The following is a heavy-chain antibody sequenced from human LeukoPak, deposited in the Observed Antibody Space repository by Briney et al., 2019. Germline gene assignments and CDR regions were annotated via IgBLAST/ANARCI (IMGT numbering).Heavy chain of an antibody. J-gene: IGHJ4*02. CDR1: GYTFTSYD. D-gene: IGHD3-3*01. CDR3: ATEASGRGFDY. CDR2: MNPNSGNT. Sequence: ASVKVSCKASGYTFTSYDINWVRQATGQGLEWMGWMNPNSGNTGYAQKFQGRVTITRSTSISTAYMELSSLRSEDTAVYYCATEASGRGFDYWGQGTLVTVSS. V-gene: IGHV1-8*03.